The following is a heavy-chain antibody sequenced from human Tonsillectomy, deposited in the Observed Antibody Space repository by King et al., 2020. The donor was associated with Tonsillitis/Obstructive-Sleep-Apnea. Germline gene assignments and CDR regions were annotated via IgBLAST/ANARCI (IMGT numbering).Heavy chain of an antibody. CDR3: ARDPNSFFDF. CDR2: VYHSGST. CDR1: GGSVTAYY. Sequence: VQLQESGPGLVKPSETLSLTCSVSGGSVTAYYWSWIRQPPGRGLEWIGNVYHSGSTNYKPSLKSRVTMSIDTSKNQFSLTLTSLTAADTAIYYWARDPNSFFDFGGQGKMVIVSS. V-gene: IGHV4-59*02. J-gene: IGHJ3*01.